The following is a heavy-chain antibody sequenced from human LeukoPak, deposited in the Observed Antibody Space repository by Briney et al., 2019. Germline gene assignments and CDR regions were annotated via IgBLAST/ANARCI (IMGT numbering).Heavy chain of an antibody. CDR2: ISSNGGST. Sequence: PGGSLRLSCAASGFTFSSYAMHWVRQAPGKGLEYVSAISSNGGSTYYANSVKGRFTISRDNSKNTLYLQMNSLRAEDTAVYYCAKDRGYCSSTRCYALHYFDYWGQGTLVTVSS. D-gene: IGHD2-2*01. CDR1: GFTFSSYA. V-gene: IGHV3-64*01. J-gene: IGHJ4*02. CDR3: AKDRGYCSSTRCYALHYFDY.